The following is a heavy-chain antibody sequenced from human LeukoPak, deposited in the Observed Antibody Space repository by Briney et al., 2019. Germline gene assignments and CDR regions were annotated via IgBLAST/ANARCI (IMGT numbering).Heavy chain of an antibody. CDR2: INPNSGAT. CDR1: GYTFIAYY. J-gene: IGHJ1*01. V-gene: IGHV1-2*02. D-gene: IGHD2-2*03. Sequence: ASVKVSCKASGYTFIAYYMFWVRQAPGQGLEWMGWINPNSGATGHAQKFQGRVAMTRDTSISTSYMEVTGLRSDDTAVYFCARDGYCRGSSCPFQHWGQGTMVTVSS. CDR3: ARDGYCRGSSCPFQH.